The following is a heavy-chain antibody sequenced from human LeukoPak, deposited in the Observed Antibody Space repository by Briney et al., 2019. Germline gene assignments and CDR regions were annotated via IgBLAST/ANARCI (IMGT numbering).Heavy chain of an antibody. CDR1: GFGFSVYW. CDR3: ARDTDGSLDY. D-gene: IGHD1-26*01. Sequence: PGGSLRLSCAASGFGFSVYWMHWVRQAPGKGLVWVAHINEDGTSASHADSVKGRFTISRDNAKNSLYLQMNSLRADDTAVYYCARDTDGSLDYWGQGILVTVAS. CDR2: INEDGTSA. V-gene: IGHV3-74*01. J-gene: IGHJ4*02.